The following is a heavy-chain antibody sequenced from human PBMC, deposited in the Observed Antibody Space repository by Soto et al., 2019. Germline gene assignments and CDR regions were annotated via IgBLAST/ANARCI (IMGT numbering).Heavy chain of an antibody. CDR3: ARHGRDGDKYYFDF. D-gene: IGHD1-1*01. Sequence: PGESLKISCQVSGYNFNHYWIAWVRQMPGKGLELLGLIHPHDSDTRYSPSFQGQVPISDDKSISTAYLQWRSLKTSDTAMYYCARHGRDGDKYYFDFWGQGTLVTVSS. J-gene: IGHJ4*02. CDR1: GYNFNHYW. V-gene: IGHV5-51*01. CDR2: IHPHDSDT.